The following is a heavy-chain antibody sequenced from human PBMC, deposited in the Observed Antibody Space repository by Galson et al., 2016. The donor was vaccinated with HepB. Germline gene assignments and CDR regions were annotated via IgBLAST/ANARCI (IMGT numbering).Heavy chain of an antibody. CDR2: ISTFNGYT. Sequence: SVKVSCKASGYSFSSYGISWVRQAPGQGLVWLGWISTFNGYTKYAQNLQGRVTMTTDTSTSTAYMELRSLRSDDTAVYYCARDGLRFLEWLRDGMDVWGQGTTVTVSS. D-gene: IGHD3-3*01. J-gene: IGHJ6*02. CDR1: GYSFSSYG. V-gene: IGHV1-18*01. CDR3: ARDGLRFLEWLRDGMDV.